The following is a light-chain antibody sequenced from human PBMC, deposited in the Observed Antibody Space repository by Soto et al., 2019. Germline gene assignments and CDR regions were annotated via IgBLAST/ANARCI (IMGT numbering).Light chain of an antibody. V-gene: IGKV3-20*01. J-gene: IGKJ1*01. CDR3: QQYGSSSWT. CDR2: GAF. CDR1: QSVTSTY. Sequence: EIVLTQSPGTLSLSPGQRATLFCRASQSVTSTYLAWYQQKPGQAPRLLIYGAFNRATGVPDRFSGSGSGTDFTLTIRRVEPEDFAVYYCQQYGSSSWTFGQGTKVEAK.